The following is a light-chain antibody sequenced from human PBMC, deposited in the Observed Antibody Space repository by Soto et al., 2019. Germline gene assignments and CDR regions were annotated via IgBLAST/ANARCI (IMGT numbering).Light chain of an antibody. CDR1: NSDVGAYNY. CDR2: DVS. CDR3: SSFTTSATLV. Sequence: QSALTQPASVSGSPGQSITISCAGSNSDVGAYNYVSWYQQHPGKAPKLIIFDVSNRPSGVSDRFSASKSGNTASLTISGLQAEDEDDYYCSSFTTSATLVFGGGTKVTVL. J-gene: IGLJ3*02. V-gene: IGLV2-14*03.